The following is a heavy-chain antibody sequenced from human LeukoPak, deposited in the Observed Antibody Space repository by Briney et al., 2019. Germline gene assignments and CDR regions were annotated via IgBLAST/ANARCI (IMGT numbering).Heavy chain of an antibody. V-gene: IGHV4-39*07. CDR3: ARVLEDYYDSSGYGAFDI. D-gene: IGHD3-22*01. Sequence: SETLSLTCTVSGGSISSSSYYWGWIRQPPGKGLEWIGSIYYSGSTYYNPSLKSRVTISVDTSKNQFSLKLSSVTAADTAVYYCARVLEDYYDSSGYGAFDIWGQGTMVTVSS. J-gene: IGHJ3*02. CDR1: GGSISSSSYY. CDR2: IYYSGST.